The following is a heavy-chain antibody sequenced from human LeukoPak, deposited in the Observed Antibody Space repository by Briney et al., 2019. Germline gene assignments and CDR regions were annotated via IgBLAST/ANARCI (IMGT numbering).Heavy chain of an antibody. J-gene: IGHJ6*03. V-gene: IGHV4-34*01. D-gene: IGHD1-1*01. CDR2: INHSGST. Sequence: SETLSLTCAVYGGSFSGYYWSWIRQPPGKGLEWIGEINHSGSTNYNPSLKSRVIISIDTSKNQFSLKLSSVTAADTADYYCARLLPRTGTTAYYFHNDMDVWGKGTTVTISS. CDR1: GGSFSGYY. CDR3: ARLLPRTGTTAYYFHNDMDV.